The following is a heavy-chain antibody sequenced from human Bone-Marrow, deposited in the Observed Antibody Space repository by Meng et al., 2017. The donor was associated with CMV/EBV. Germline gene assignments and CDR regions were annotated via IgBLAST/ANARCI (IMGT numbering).Heavy chain of an antibody. CDR2: ISYDGSNK. J-gene: IGHJ6*02. D-gene: IGHD7-27*01. CDR3: AKDHIANWGSYWNGMDV. CDR1: GFTFSSYA. Sequence: GGSLRLSCAASGFTFSSYAMHWVRQAPGKGLEWVAVISYDGSNKYYADSVKGRFTISRDNSKNTLYLQMNSLRAEDTAVYYCAKDHIANWGSYWNGMDVWGQGTTVTVSS. V-gene: IGHV3-30-3*01.